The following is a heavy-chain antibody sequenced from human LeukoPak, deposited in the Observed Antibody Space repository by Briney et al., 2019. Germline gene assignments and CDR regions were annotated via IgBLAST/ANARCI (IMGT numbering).Heavy chain of an antibody. D-gene: IGHD3-22*01. Sequence: RASVKLSFTVSGYTLTELSMHRVRQAPGTGLEWMGGFDPEDGGRIYAQKFQGRVTMTEDTSTDTAHMELSSLRSEDTAVYYCATDYYDSSGYYGGFDPWGQGTLVTVSS. J-gene: IGHJ5*02. CDR3: ATDYYDSSGYYGGFDP. CDR1: GYTLTELS. CDR2: FDPEDGGR. V-gene: IGHV1-24*01.